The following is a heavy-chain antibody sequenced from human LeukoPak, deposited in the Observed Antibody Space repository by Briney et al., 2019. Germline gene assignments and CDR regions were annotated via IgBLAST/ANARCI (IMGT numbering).Heavy chain of an antibody. CDR2: IYNSGSST. D-gene: IGHD3-10*01. J-gene: IGHJ4*02. CDR3: VRDRELTY. CDR1: GGSISIYY. V-gene: IGHV4-59*01. Sequence: AETLSLACTVSGGSISIYYWNGIRQPPGKGLEWIGYIYNSGSSTIYNPSLKSRVTISVDTSKNKFPLRLSSVTAADTAVYFCVRDRELTYWGQGTLVTVSS.